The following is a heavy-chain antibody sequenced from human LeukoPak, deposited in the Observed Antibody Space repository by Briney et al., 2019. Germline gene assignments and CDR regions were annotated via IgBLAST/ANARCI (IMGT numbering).Heavy chain of an antibody. V-gene: IGHV3-7*01. J-gene: IGHJ4*02. Sequence: GGSLRLSCAASGFTFSSYWMSWVRQAPGKGLEWVANIKQDGREKYYVDSVKGRFTISRDNAKNSLHLQMNSLRAEDTAVYYCAGYYDSSGYYWADYWGQGTLVTVSS. CDR3: AGYYDSSGYYWADY. D-gene: IGHD3-22*01. CDR1: GFTFSSYW. CDR2: IKQDGREK.